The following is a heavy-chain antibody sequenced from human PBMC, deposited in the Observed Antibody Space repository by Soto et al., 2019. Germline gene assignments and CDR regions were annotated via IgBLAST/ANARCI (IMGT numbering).Heavy chain of an antibody. CDR1: GFTFDDYA. D-gene: IGHD2-2*01. CDR2: ISWNSGSI. CDR3: AKARAPAAILDAFDI. Sequence: HPGGSLRLSCAASGFTFDDYAMHWVRQAPGKGLEWVSGISWNSGSIGYADSVKGRFTISRDNAKNSLYLQMNSLRAEDTALYYCAKARAPAAILDAFDIWGQGTMVTVSS. V-gene: IGHV3-9*01. J-gene: IGHJ3*02.